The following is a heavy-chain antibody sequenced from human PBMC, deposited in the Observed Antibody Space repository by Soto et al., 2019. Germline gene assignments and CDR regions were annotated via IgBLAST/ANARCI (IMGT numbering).Heavy chain of an antibody. Sequence: SETLSLTCAVLGGSISSGGYSWSWIRQPPGKGLEWIGYIYHSGSTYYNPSLKSRVTISVDRSKNQFSLKLSSVTAADTAVYYCARGCSGGSCPPHYWGQGTLVTVSS. D-gene: IGHD2-15*01. V-gene: IGHV4-30-2*01. CDR3: ARGCSGGSCPPHY. J-gene: IGHJ4*02. CDR2: IYHSGST. CDR1: GGSISSGGYS.